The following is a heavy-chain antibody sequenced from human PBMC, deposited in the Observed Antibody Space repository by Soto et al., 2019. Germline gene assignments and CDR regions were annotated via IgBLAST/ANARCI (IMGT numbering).Heavy chain of an antibody. J-gene: IGHJ5*02. D-gene: IGHD2-15*01. CDR3: ARDPARMKPRVHLLDP. CDR1: GGTFSSYA. Sequence: ASVKISCKASGGTFSSYAISWVRQAPGQGLEWMGGIIPIFGTANYAQKFQGRVTITADESTSTAYMELSSLRSEDTAVYYCARDPARMKPRVHLLDPWGQGTLVTVSS. V-gene: IGHV1-69*13. CDR2: IIPIFGTA.